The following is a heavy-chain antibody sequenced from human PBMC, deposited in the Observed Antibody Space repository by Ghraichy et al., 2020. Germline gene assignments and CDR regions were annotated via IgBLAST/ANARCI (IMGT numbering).Heavy chain of an antibody. Sequence: ESLNISCAVYGGSFSGYYWSWIRQPPGKGLEWIGEINHSGSTNYNPSLKSRVTISVDTSKNQFSLKLSSVTAADTAVYYCARGPNYGGNFYFDYWGQGTLVTVSS. CDR1: GGSFSGYY. D-gene: IGHD4-23*01. J-gene: IGHJ4*02. CDR2: INHSGST. V-gene: IGHV4-34*01. CDR3: ARGPNYGGNFYFDY.